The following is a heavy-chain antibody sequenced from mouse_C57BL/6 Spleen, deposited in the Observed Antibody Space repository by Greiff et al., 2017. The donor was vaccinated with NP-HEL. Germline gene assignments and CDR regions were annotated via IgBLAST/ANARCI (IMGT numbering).Heavy chain of an antibody. D-gene: IGHD1-1*01. J-gene: IGHJ4*01. CDR3: AREGFTTVVARSMDY. CDR1: GYTFTSYW. Sequence: VQLQQPGAELVRPGSSVKLSCKASGYTFTSYWMDWVKQRPGQGLEWIGNIYPSDSETHYNQKFTDKATLTVDNSSSTAYMQLSSLTSEDSAVYYCAREGFTTVVARSMDYWGQGTSVTVSS. V-gene: IGHV1-61*01. CDR2: IYPSDSET.